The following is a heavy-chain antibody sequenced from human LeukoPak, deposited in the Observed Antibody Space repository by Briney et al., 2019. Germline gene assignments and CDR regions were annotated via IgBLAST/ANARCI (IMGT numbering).Heavy chain of an antibody. D-gene: IGHD6-13*01. J-gene: IGHJ5*02. CDR2: TYYRSKWYS. V-gene: IGHV6-1*01. Sequence: SQTLSLTCAISGDSVSINSAAWNWIRQSPSRGLEWLGRTYYRSKWYSDYAVSVKSRITINPDTSKNQFSLQLSSVTPEDTAVYYCALAVSSPGPTNWFDPWGQGTLVTVSS. CDR3: ALAVSSPGPTNWFDP. CDR1: GDSVSINSAA.